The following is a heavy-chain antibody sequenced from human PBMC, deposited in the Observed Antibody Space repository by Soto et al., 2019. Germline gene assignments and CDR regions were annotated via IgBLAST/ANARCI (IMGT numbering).Heavy chain of an antibody. CDR1: GFSFSTRA. CDR3: AKGPAPVTTLPIFDY. V-gene: IGHV3-23*01. Sequence: GGSLRLSCAASGFSFSTRAMSWVRQAPGKGLEWVSVISASGGATYYADSVKGRFTISRDNSKNTLYLQMNSLRAEDTAVYYCAKGPAPVTTLPIFDYWGQGTLVTVSS. D-gene: IGHD4-17*01. CDR2: ISASGGAT. J-gene: IGHJ4*02.